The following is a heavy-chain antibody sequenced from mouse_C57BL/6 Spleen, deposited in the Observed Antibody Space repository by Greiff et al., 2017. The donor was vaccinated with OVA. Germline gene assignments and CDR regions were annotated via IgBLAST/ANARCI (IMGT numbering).Heavy chain of an antibody. CDR2: IDPSDSYT. CDR1: GYTFTSYW. Sequence: VKLQQPGAELVMPGASVKLSCKASGYTFTSYWMHWVKQRPGQGLEWIGEIDPSDSYTNYNQKFKGKSTLTVDKSSSTAYMQLSSLTSEDSAVDYCARYSYYGSSYWYFDVWGTGTTVTVSS. J-gene: IGHJ1*03. V-gene: IGHV1-69*01. CDR3: ARYSYYGSSYWYFDV. D-gene: IGHD1-1*01.